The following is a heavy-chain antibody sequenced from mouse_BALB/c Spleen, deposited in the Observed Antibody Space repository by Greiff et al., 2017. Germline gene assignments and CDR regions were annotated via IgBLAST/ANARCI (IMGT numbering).Heavy chain of an antibody. D-gene: IGHD2-1*01. CDR1: GFTFSSFG. CDR3: ARGNYGPYYAMDY. J-gene: IGHJ4*01. CDR2: ISSGSSTI. Sequence: EVKVVESGGGLVQPGGSRKLSCAASGFTFSSFGMHWVRQAPEKGLEWVAYISSGSSTIYYADTVKGRFTISRDNPKNTLFLQMTSLRSEDTAMYYCARGNYGPYYAMDYWGQGTSVTVSS. V-gene: IGHV5-17*02.